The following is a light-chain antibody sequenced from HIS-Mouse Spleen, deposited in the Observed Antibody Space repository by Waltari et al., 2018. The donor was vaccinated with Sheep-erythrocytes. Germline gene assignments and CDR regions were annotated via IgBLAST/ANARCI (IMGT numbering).Light chain of an antibody. CDR2: EVS. Sequence: QSALTQPPSASGSPGQSVPISCTATSSDVGGHNYVLRYQQHPRKAPHLLIYEVSKRPSGVPDRFSGSKSGNTASLTVSGLQAEDEADYYCSSYAGSNNWVFGGGTKLTVL. CDR3: SSYAGSNNWV. J-gene: IGLJ3*02. CDR1: SSDVGGHNY. V-gene: IGLV2-8*01.